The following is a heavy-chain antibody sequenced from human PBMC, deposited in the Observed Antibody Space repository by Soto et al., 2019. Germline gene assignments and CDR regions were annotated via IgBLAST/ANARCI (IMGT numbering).Heavy chain of an antibody. CDR1: GGSISSGGYY. Sequence: SETLSLTCTVSGGSISSGGYYWSWIRQHPGKGLEWIGYIYYSGSTYYNPSLKSRVTISVDTSKNQFSLKLSSVTAADTAVYYCARFSYDFWSALGSYGMDVWGQGTTVTVSS. CDR3: ARFSYDFWSALGSYGMDV. D-gene: IGHD3-3*01. CDR2: IYYSGST. J-gene: IGHJ6*02. V-gene: IGHV4-31*03.